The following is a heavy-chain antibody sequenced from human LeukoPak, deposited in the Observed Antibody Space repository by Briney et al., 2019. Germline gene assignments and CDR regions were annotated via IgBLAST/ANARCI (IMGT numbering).Heavy chain of an antibody. D-gene: IGHD3-3*01. CDR1: GFTFSSYG. CDR2: IRYDGSNK. J-gene: IGHJ4*02. Sequence: GGSLRLSCAASGFTFSSYGMHWVRQAPGKGLEWVAFIRYDGSNKYYADSVKGRFTISRDNSKNTLYLQMNSLRAEDTAVYYCAKEARITIFGVVITPPHFDYWGQGTLVTVSS. V-gene: IGHV3-30*02. CDR3: AKEARITIFGVVITPPHFDY.